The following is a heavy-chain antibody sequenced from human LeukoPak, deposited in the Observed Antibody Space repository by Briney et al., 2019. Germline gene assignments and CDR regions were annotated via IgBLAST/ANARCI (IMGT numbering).Heavy chain of an antibody. Sequence: PSETLSLTCTVSGGSISSSSYYRGWIRQPPGKGLEWIGSIYYSGSTYYNPSLKSRVTISADTSKNQFSLKLSSVTAADTAVYYCARQLEWELLRGEEFDYWGQGTLVTVSS. CDR2: IYYSGST. CDR3: ARQLEWELLRGEEFDY. V-gene: IGHV4-39*01. D-gene: IGHD1-26*01. J-gene: IGHJ4*02. CDR1: GGSISSSSYY.